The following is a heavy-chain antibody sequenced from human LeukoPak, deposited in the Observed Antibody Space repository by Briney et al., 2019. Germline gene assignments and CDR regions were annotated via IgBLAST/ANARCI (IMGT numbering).Heavy chain of an antibody. J-gene: IGHJ4*02. Sequence: PSETLSLTCTVSGDSISSSSSYWGWIRQPPGEGLEWIGSIYYSGSTYYNPSLKSRVTISVDTSKNQFSLKLSSVTAADTAVYYCASTGVRMVRGAGSDYWGQGTLVTVSS. CDR1: GDSISSSSSY. CDR3: ASTGVRMVRGAGSDY. CDR2: IYYSGST. V-gene: IGHV4-39*07. D-gene: IGHD3-10*01.